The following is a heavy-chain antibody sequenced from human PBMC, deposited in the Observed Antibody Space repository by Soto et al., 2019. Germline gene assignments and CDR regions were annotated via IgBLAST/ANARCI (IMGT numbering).Heavy chain of an antibody. V-gene: IGHV4-39*01. J-gene: IGHJ4*02. CDR3: ASQIVATITGYFDY. CDR2: IYYSGST. D-gene: IGHD5-12*01. CDR1: GGSISSGSYY. Sequence: PSETLSLTCTVSGGSISSGSYYWGWIRQPPGKGLEWIGSIYYSGSTYYNPSLKSRVTISVDTSKNQFSLKLSSVTAADTAVYYCASQIVATITGYFDYWGQGTLVTVSS.